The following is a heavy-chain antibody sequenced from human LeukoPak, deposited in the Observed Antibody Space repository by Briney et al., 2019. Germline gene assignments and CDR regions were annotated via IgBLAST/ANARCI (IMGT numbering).Heavy chain of an antibody. CDR3: AKDLTTPQNYDSSGRLRYYYYGMDV. CDR2: ISGDGGGT. CDR1: GFTFDTYA. Sequence: GGSLRLSCAPSGFTFDTYAMRWVRQAPRKGLEWVSPISGDGGGTYYADSVKGRITISRDNSKNSPYLQMNSLRTEDTALYYCAKDLTTPQNYDSSGRLRYYYYGMDVWGQGTTVTVSS. D-gene: IGHD3-22*01. J-gene: IGHJ6*02. V-gene: IGHV3-43*02.